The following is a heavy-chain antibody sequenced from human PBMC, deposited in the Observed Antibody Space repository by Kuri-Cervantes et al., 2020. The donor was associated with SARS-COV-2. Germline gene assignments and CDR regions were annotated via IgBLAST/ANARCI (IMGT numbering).Heavy chain of an antibody. V-gene: IGHV4-30-4*08. Sequence: SCTVSGGSISSGDYYWSWIRQPPGKGLEWIGYIYYSGSTYYNPSLKSRVTISVDTSKNQFSLKLSSVTAADTAVYYCARELPQDAFDIWGQGTMVTVSS. D-gene: IGHD4-23*01. J-gene: IGHJ3*02. CDR2: IYYSGST. CDR3: ARELPQDAFDI. CDR1: GGSISSGDYY.